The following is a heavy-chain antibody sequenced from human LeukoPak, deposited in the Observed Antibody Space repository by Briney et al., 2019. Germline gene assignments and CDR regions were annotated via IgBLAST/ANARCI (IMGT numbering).Heavy chain of an antibody. CDR3: ARRSDTGVVPHHSYYCFDV. V-gene: IGHV1-46*01. CDR2: INPSGGST. J-gene: IGHJ6*02. Sequence: GASVKVSCKASGYTFTSYYMHWVRQAPGQGLEWMGIINPSGGSTSYAQKFQGRVTMTRDTSTSTVYMELSSLRSEDTATYYCARRSDTGVVPHHSYYCFDVWGQGTAVAVS. D-gene: IGHD5-18*01. CDR1: GYTFTSYY.